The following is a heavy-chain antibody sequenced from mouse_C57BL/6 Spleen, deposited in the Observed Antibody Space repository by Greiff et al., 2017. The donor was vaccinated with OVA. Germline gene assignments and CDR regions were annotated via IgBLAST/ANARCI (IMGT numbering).Heavy chain of an antibody. CDR1: GYSFTDYN. CDR3: ARNYYGSSYYFDY. J-gene: IGHJ2*01. D-gene: IGHD1-1*01. V-gene: IGHV1-39*01. Sequence: VQLKESGPELVKPGASVKISCKASGYSFTDYNMNWVKQSNGKSLEWIGVINPNYGTTSYNQKFKGKATLTVDQSSSTAYMQLNSLTSEDSAVYYGARNYYGSSYYFDYWGQGTTLTVSS. CDR2: INPNYGTT.